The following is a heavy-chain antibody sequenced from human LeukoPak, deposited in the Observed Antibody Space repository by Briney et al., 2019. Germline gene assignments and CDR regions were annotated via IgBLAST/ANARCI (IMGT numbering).Heavy chain of an antibody. J-gene: IGHJ4*02. D-gene: IGHD3-3*01. CDR3: AKDGYDFWSAYQIAL. V-gene: IGHV3-23*01. CDR1: GFTFSNYA. CDR2: ISGSDGST. Sequence: GGPVTLSCGASGFTFSNYAMTCVRHARGKGLVCVSAISGSDGSTYYADSVTGRFTISRDNSKHTLYLQMTSLRTDDTAVYFCAKDGYDFWSAYQIALWGQGTLVTVSS.